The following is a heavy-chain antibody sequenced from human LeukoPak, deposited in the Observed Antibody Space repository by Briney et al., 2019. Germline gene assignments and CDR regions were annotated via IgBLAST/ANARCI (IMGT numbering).Heavy chain of an antibody. CDR2: ISAYNGNT. CDR3: ARDEYSSSWFSSYYYGMDV. V-gene: IGHV1-18*01. J-gene: IGHJ6*02. CDR1: GYTFTSYG. D-gene: IGHD6-13*01. Sequence: ASVKVSCKASGYTFTSYGISWVRQAPGQGLEWMGWISAYNGNTNYAQKLQGRVTMTTDTSTSTAYMELGSLRSDDTAVYYCARDEYSSSWFSSYYYGMDVWGQGTTVTVSS.